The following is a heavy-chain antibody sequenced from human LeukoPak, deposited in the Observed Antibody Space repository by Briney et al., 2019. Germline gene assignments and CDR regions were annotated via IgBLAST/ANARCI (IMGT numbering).Heavy chain of an antibody. CDR3: ARHGQAGGWYGFY. J-gene: IGHJ4*02. CDR2: IHYSGST. D-gene: IGHD6-19*01. Sequence: SETLSLTCTVSGGSISSSNYYWGWIRQPPGKGLEWIGTIHYSGSTHCNSSLKSRVTISVDTSKNQFSLKLSSVTAADTAVYHCARHGQAGGWYGFYWGQGTLVTVSS. V-gene: IGHV4-39*01. CDR1: GGSISSSNYY.